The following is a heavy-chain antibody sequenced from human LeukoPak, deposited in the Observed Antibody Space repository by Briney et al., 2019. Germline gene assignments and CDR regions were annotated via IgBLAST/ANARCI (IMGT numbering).Heavy chain of an antibody. D-gene: IGHD3-16*02. J-gene: IGHJ4*02. CDR3: ARGRFAQSGYYDYVWGSYRYGALDY. V-gene: IGHV1-69*13. CDR1: GGTFSSYA. Sequence: ASVKVSCTASGGTFSSYAISWVRQAPGQGLEWMGGIIPIFGTANYAQKFQGRVTITADESTSTAYMELSSLRSEDTAVYYCARGRFAQSGYYDYVWGSYRYGALDYWGQGTLVTVSS. CDR2: IIPIFGTA.